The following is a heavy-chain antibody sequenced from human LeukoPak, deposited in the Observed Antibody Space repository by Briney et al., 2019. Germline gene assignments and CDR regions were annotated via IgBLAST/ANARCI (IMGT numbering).Heavy chain of an antibody. CDR3: ARGPTPSDWFDP. CDR1: GGSISSYY. Sequence: SETLSLTCTVSGGSISSYYWSWVRQPPGKGLEWIGYIYYSGSTNYNPSLKSRVTISVDTSKNQFSLKLSSVTAADTAVYYCARGPTPSDWFDPWGQGALVTVSS. CDR2: IYYSGST. J-gene: IGHJ5*02. V-gene: IGHV4-59*01.